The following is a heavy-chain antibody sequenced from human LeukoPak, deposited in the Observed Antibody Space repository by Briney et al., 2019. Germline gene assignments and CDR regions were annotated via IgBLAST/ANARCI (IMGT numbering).Heavy chain of an antibody. Sequence: GGSLRLSCAASGLTFSSYSMNWVRQAPGKGLEWVSYISSSSSTIYYADSVKGRFTISRDNAKNSLYLQMNSLRAEDTAVYYCARIRAPARPDYWGQGTLVTVSS. CDR2: ISSSSSTI. CDR3: ARIRAPARPDY. V-gene: IGHV3-48*04. CDR1: GLTFSSYS. J-gene: IGHJ4*02. D-gene: IGHD6-6*01.